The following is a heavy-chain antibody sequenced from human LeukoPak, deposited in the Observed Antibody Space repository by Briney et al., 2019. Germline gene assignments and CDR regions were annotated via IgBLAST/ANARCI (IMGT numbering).Heavy chain of an antibody. Sequence: SETLSLTCAVSGVSITSDTYYWSWIRQPPGKGLEWIGYILHSGSTYHNPSLKSRVTILVDTSKNQFSLKLGSVTAADTAVYFCARTRDFWSAYFDYWGQGILVTVSS. CDR3: ARTRDFWSAYFDY. CDR2: ILHSGST. CDR1: GVSITSDTYY. D-gene: IGHD3-3*01. V-gene: IGHV4-30-2*01. J-gene: IGHJ4*02.